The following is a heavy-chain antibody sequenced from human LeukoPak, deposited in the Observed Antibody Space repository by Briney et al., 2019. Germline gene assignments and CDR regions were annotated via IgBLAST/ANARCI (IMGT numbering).Heavy chain of an antibody. D-gene: IGHD2/OR15-2a*01. CDR1: GGSISSYY. Sequence: PSETLSLTCTVSGGSISSYYWSWIRQPPGKGLEWIGYIYYSGSTNYNPSLKSRVTISVDTSKNQFPLKLSSVTAADTAVYYCAREDMAVEVFFPLAAWFDPWGQGTLVTVSS. CDR3: AREDMAVEVFFPLAAWFDP. J-gene: IGHJ5*02. CDR2: IYYSGST. V-gene: IGHV4-59*01.